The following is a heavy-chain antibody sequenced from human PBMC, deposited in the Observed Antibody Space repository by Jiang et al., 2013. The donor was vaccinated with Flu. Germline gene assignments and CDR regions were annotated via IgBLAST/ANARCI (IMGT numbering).Heavy chain of an antibody. CDR1: GFTFSNAW. Sequence: VESGGGLVKPGGSLRLSCAASGFTFSNAWMSWVRQAPGKGLEWVGRIKSKTDGGTTDYAAPVKGRFTISRDDSKNTLYLQMNSLKTEDTAVYYCTTESLLWFGELLYYFDYWGQGTLVTVSS. J-gene: IGHJ4*02. V-gene: IGHV3-15*01. D-gene: IGHD3-10*01. CDR3: TTESLLWFGELLYYFDY. CDR2: IKSKTDGGTT.